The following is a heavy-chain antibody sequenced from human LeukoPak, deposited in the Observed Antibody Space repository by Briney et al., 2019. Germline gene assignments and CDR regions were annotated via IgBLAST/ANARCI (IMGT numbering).Heavy chain of an antibody. CDR3: ARAFLGYCSSTSCYMVHYYYGMDV. V-gene: IGHV4-4*02. J-gene: IGHJ6*02. D-gene: IGHD2-2*02. CDR1: GGSISSSNW. CDR2: IYHSGST. Sequence: PSGTLSLTCAVSGGSISSSNWWSWVRQPPGKGLEWIGEIYHSGSTNYNPSLKSRVTISVDTSKNQFSLKLSSVTAADTAVYYCARAFLGYCSSTSCYMVHYYYGMDVWGQGTTVTVSS.